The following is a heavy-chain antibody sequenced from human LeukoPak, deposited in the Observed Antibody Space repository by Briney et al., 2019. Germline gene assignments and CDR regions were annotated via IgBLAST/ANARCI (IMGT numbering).Heavy chain of an antibody. Sequence: SVKVSCKASGGTFSSYAISWVQQAPGQGLEWMGRIIPIFGTANYAQKFQGRVTITTDESTSTAYMELSSLRSEDTAVYYCARDGWLHPKNYYYMDVWGKGTTVTVSS. CDR2: IIPIFGTA. CDR3: ARDGWLHPKNYYYMDV. J-gene: IGHJ6*03. CDR1: GGTFSSYA. V-gene: IGHV1-69*05. D-gene: IGHD5-24*01.